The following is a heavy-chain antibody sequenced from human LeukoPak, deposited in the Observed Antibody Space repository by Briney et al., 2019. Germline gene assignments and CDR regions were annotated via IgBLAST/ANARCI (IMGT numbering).Heavy chain of an antibody. V-gene: IGHV3-48*01. CDR1: GFTFSSYA. D-gene: IGHD3-3*01. CDR2: ISSSSSTI. CDR3: ARGDYDFWSGYLKDYFDY. Sequence: GGSLRLSCAASGFTFSSYAMHWVRQAPGRGLEWVSYISSSSSTIYYADSVKGRFTISRDNAKNSLYLQMNSLRAEDTAVYYCARGDYDFWSGYLKDYFDYWGQGTLVTVSS. J-gene: IGHJ4*02.